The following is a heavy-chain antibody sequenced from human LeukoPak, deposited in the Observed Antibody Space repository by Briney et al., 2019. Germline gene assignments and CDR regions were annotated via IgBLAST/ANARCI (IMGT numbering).Heavy chain of an antibody. J-gene: IGHJ6*03. V-gene: IGHV4-4*07. D-gene: IGHD6-6*01. CDR3: ARDGSSPSVYYYYMDV. CDR2: IYTSGST. CDR1: GGSISSYY. Sequence: SETLSLTCTVSGGSISSYYWSWIRQPAGKGLEWIGRIYTSGSTNYNPSLKSRVTMSVDTSKNQFSLKLSSVTAADTAVYYCARDGSSPSVYYYYMDVWGKGTTVTVSS.